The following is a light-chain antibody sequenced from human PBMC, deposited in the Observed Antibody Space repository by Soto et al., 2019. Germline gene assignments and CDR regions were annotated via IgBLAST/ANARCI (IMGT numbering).Light chain of an antibody. CDR3: NSYTLSKTVI. V-gene: IGLV2-14*01. CDR2: EVT. J-gene: IGLJ2*01. CDR1: SSDVGAHDF. Sequence: QSALTQPASVSGSPGQSITISCSGTSSDVGAHDFVSWYQHHPDKAPKVIIFEVTKRPSGVSDRFSGSKTGNTASLTISGLQAEAEADYYCNSYTLSKTVIFGGGTKVTVL.